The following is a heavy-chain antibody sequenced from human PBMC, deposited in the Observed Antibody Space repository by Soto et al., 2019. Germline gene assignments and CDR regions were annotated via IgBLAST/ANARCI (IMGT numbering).Heavy chain of an antibody. J-gene: IGHJ4*02. Sequence: SETLSLTSTVSGGNIRSGGYYWSWIRQPPGKGLEWIGYIYYSRSTYYNPSLKSRVTISVDTSKNQFSLKLSSVTAADTAVYYCARWDVVVVAATGYFDYWGQGTLVTVSS. CDR3: ARWDVVVVAATGYFDY. D-gene: IGHD2-15*01. CDR2: IYYSRST. CDR1: GGNIRSGGYY. V-gene: IGHV4-30-4*01.